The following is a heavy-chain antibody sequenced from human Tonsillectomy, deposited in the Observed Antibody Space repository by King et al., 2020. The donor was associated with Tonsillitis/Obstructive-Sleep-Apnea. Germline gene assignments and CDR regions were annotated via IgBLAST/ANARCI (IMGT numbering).Heavy chain of an antibody. CDR3: ARGVLRGYMDV. CDR1: GGSFSGYY. Sequence: VQLQQWGAGLLKPSETLSLTCTVFGGSFSGYYWSWIRQHPEKGLEWIGEINHSGSTNYNPSLKSRVTISVDTSKNQFSLKLSSVTAADTAVYYCARGVLRGYMDVWGKGTTVTASS. J-gene: IGHJ6*03. V-gene: IGHV4-34*01. CDR2: INHSGST.